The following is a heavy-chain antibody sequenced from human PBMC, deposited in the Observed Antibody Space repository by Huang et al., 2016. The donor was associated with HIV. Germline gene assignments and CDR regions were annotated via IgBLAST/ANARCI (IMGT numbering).Heavy chain of an antibody. CDR2: INPSSGST. CDR3: ARPQIHHSRAFDI. D-gene: IGHD2-15*01. V-gene: IGHV1-46*01. J-gene: IGHJ3*02. Sequence: QVQLVQSGAEVKKPGASVKVSCKTSGYTFTRYYMHWVRQAPGQGLEWMGIINPSSGSTTYTQKVQGRVSMSRDTSTSTVYMELSSLRSEDTAVNYCARPQIHHSRAFDIWGQGTMVTVSS. CDR1: GYTFTRYY.